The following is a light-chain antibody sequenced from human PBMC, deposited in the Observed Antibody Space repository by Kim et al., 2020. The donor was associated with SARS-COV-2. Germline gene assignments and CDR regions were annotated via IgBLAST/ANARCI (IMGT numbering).Light chain of an antibody. J-gene: IGKJ1*01. Sequence: EIVMTQSPATLSVSPGERATLSCRASQSVSSNLAWYQQTPGQAPTLLIYGASTRATGIPDRFSGSGSGTEFTLTIRRLQSEDFAVYYFQQYNNWPRTFGQGTKVDFK. CDR2: GAS. CDR3: QQYNNWPRT. V-gene: IGKV3-15*01. CDR1: QSVSSN.